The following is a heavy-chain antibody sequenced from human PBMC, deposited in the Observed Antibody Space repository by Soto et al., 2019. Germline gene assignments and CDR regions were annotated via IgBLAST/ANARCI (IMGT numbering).Heavy chain of an antibody. CDR3: ARDLRSSSFDY. V-gene: IGHV3-30-3*01. J-gene: IGHJ4*02. D-gene: IGHD2-2*01. Sequence: QPGGSLRLSCAASGFTFSSYAMHWVRQAPGKGLEWVAVISYDGSNKYYADSVKGRFTISRDNSKNTLYLQMNSLRAEDTAVYYCARDLRSSSFDYWGQGTLVTVSS. CDR2: ISYDGSNK. CDR1: GFTFSSYA.